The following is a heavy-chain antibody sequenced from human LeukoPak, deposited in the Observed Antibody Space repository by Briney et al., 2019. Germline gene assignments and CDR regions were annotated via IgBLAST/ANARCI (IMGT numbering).Heavy chain of an antibody. CDR3: AKNVYGDYGGRDY. CDR2: IRGSDGRT. J-gene: IGHJ1*01. D-gene: IGHD4-17*01. V-gene: IGHV3-23*01. Sequence: PGGSLTLSCQASGFSFSTYAMSWVRQAAGHGLEWVSSIRGSDGRTYYADSVMGRFAISRDNSKNTRYLQMNSLRAEDTAVDYCAKNVYGDYGGRDYWGQGTRVTVSA. CDR1: GFSFSTYA.